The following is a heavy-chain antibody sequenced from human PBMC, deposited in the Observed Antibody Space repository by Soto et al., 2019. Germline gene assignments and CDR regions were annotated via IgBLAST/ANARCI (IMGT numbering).Heavy chain of an antibody. CDR3: ARDDYGDYFLY. D-gene: IGHD4-17*01. Sequence: PSETLSLTCTVSGGSISSYYWSWIRQPPGKGLEWIGYIYYSGSTNYNPSLKSRVTISVDTSKNQFSLKLSSVTAADTAVYYCARDDYGDYFLYWGQGTLVTVSS. CDR2: IYYSGST. J-gene: IGHJ4*02. V-gene: IGHV4-59*01. CDR1: GGSISSYY.